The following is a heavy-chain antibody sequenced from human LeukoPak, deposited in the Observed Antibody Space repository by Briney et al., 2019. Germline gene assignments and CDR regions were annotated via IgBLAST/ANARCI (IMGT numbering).Heavy chain of an antibody. Sequence: PGGSLRLSCAASGFTFSSYAMAWVRQAPGKGLEWVTGISGSGINTYYVDSVKGRFTVSRDNSKNRLYLQMDNLRAEDMAVYYCTKGGTYHDILTPSYLWGQGSLVSVSS. CDR1: GFTFSSYA. CDR2: ISGSGINT. V-gene: IGHV3-23*02. J-gene: IGHJ4*02. CDR3: TKGGTYHDILTPSYL. D-gene: IGHD3-9*01.